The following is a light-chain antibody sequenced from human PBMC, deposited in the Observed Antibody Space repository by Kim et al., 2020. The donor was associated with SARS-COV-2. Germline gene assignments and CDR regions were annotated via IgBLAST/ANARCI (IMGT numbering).Light chain of an antibody. CDR3: ETLDSNTPV. CDR1: SGHSSYI. CDR2: LEGSGSY. V-gene: IGLV4-60*03. Sequence: SSVKLACTLSSGHSSYIIAWHQQQPGKAPRYLMKLEGSGSYNKGSGVPARFSGSSSGADRYLTISTLQSEDEADYYCETLDSNTPVFGGGTQLTVL. J-gene: IGLJ3*02.